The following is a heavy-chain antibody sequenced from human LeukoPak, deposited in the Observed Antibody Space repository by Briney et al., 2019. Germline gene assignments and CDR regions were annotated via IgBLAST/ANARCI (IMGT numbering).Heavy chain of an antibody. CDR1: GLTFSSSS. D-gene: IGHD1-26*01. CDR3: ARSSGWELLGGLDY. CDR2: ISSSSSYI. V-gene: IGHV3-21*01. Sequence: PGGSLRLSCAASGLTFSSSSMNWVRQAPGKGLEGVSSISSSSSYIYYADSVKGRFTISRDNAKSSLYLQMHSLRAEDTAVYYCARSSGWELLGGLDYWGQGTLVTVSS. J-gene: IGHJ4*02.